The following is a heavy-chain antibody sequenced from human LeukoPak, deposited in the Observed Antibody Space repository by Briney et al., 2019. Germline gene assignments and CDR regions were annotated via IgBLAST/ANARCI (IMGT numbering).Heavy chain of an antibody. D-gene: IGHD3-9*01. CDR3: AKSGSYYDILTGYTEEYYFDY. CDR2: ISGSGGST. V-gene: IGHV3-23*01. CDR1: GFTFSSYE. Sequence: GGSLRLSCAASGFTFSSYEMNWVRQAPGKGLEWVSAISGSGGSTYYADSVKGRFTISRDNSKNTLYLQMNSLRAEDTAVYYCAKSGSYYDILTGYTEEYYFDYWGQGTLVTVSS. J-gene: IGHJ4*02.